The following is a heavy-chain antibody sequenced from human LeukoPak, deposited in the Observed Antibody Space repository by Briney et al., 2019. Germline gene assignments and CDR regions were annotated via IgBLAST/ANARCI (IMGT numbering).Heavy chain of an antibody. D-gene: IGHD3-22*01. V-gene: IGHV1-24*01. J-gene: IGHJ4*02. CDR2: FDPEDGET. CDR1: GYTLTELS. Sequence: GASVKVSCKVSGYTLTELSMHWVRQAPGKGLEWMGGFDPEDGETIYAQKFQGRVTMTEDTSTDTAYMELSSLRSEDTAVYYCATLYYYDSSGYYALDYWGQGTLVTVSS. CDR3: ATLYYYDSSGYYALDY.